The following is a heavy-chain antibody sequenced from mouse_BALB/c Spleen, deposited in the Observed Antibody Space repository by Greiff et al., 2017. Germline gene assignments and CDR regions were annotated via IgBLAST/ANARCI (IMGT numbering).Heavy chain of an antibody. V-gene: IGHV1S29*02. CDR2: IYPYNGGT. D-gene: IGHD4-1*01. CDR1: GYTFTDYN. J-gene: IGHJ4*01. CDR3: ARPAGGTGAMYY. Sequence: EVQLQQSGPELVKPGASVKISCKASGYTFTDYNMHWVKQSHGKSLEWIGYIYPYNGGTGYNQKFKSKATLTVDNSSSTAYMELRSLTSEDSAVYYCARPAGGTGAMYYWGQGTSVTVSS.